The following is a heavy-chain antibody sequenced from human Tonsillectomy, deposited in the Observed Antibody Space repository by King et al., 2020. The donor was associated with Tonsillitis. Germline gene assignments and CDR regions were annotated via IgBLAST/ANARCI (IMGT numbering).Heavy chain of an antibody. CDR3: ARRTYFYDSSGYYLDC. J-gene: IGHJ4*02. D-gene: IGHD3-22*01. CDR1: GFTFSNYN. CDR2: ISSSSSAI. Sequence: VQLVESGGGLVQPGGSLRLSCAASGFTFSNYNMNWVRQAPGKGLEWISYISSSSSAIIYADSVKGRFTISRDNAKNSLLLQMNSLRVEDTAVYYCARRTYFYDSSGYYLDCWGQGTLVTVSS. V-gene: IGHV3-48*04.